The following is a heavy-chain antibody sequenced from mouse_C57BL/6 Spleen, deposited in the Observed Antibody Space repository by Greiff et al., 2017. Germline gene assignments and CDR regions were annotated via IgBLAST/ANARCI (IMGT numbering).Heavy chain of an antibody. Sequence: EVKLVESEGGLVQPGSSMKLSCTASGFTFSDYYMAWVRQVPEKGLEWVANINYDGSSTYYLDSLQSRFIISGDNAKNILYLQMSSLKSEDTATYYGARDDRDYAMDYWGQGTSVTVSS. V-gene: IGHV5-16*01. J-gene: IGHJ4*01. CDR1: GFTFSDYY. CDR3: ARDDRDYAMDY. CDR2: INYDGSST.